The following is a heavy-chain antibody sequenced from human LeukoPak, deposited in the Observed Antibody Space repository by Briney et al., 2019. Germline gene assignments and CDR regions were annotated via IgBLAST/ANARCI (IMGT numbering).Heavy chain of an antibody. Sequence: PPGGSLRLSCAASGFTFSSYGMHWVRQAPGKGLEWVAFIRYDGTNKYYADSVRGRFTISRDNSKNTLCLQMNSLRAEDTAVYYCAKDVRIAVTWFDYWGQGTLVTVSS. V-gene: IGHV3-30*02. CDR2: IRYDGTNK. CDR3: AKDVRIAVTWFDY. J-gene: IGHJ4*02. CDR1: GFTFSSYG. D-gene: IGHD6-19*01.